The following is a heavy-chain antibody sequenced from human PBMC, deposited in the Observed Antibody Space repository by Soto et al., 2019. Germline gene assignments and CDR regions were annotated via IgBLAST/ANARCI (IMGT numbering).Heavy chain of an antibody. Sequence: EVQLVESGGGLVKPGGSLRLSCAASGFTFSTYSMNWVRQAPGKGLGWVSSMSSSTYIYYADSVKGRFTISRDNAKNSLYLQMNSLRAEDTAVYYCARGGGNYPNWYFDLWGRGTLVTVSS. CDR3: ARGGGNYPNWYFDL. D-gene: IGHD1-26*01. V-gene: IGHV3-21*01. CDR1: GFTFSTYS. J-gene: IGHJ2*01. CDR2: MSSSTYI.